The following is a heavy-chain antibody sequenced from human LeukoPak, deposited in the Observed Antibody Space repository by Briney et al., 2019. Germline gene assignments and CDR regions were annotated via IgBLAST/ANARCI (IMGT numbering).Heavy chain of an antibody. D-gene: IGHD2-2*01. J-gene: IGHJ6*02. V-gene: IGHV4-34*01. Sequence: SETLSLTCAVYGGSFSGYYWSWIRQPPGKGLEWIGSIYYSGSTYYYPSLKSRVTISVDTSKNQFSLKLSSVTAADTAVYYCAKQDIVVVPAAFYYYYGMDVWGQGTTVTVSS. CDR3: AKQDIVVVPAAFYYYYGMDV. CDR2: IYYSGST. CDR1: GGSFSGYY.